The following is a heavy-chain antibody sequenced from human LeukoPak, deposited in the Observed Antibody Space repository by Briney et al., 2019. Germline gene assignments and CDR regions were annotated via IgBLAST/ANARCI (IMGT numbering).Heavy chain of an antibody. Sequence: GGSLRLSCAASGLTFRTVWMSWVRQAPGKGLEWVGRIKSTTDGGTTDYAAPVKGRFTISRDDSKSTQYLQMDSPRTEDTAVYYCTSGGGGTYSSDYWGQGTLVTVSS. CDR3: TSGGGGTYSSDY. D-gene: IGHD1-26*01. CDR2: IKSTTDGGTT. J-gene: IGHJ4*02. CDR1: GLTFRTVW. V-gene: IGHV3-15*01.